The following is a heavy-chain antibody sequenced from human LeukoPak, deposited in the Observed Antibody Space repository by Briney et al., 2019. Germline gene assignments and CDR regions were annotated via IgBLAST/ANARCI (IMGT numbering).Heavy chain of an antibody. J-gene: IGHJ5*02. CDR1: GFTFGLYT. CDR2: ISSSSGYI. D-gene: IGHD6-19*01. V-gene: IGHV3-21*01. CDR3: AREDYGSGWTGWFDP. Sequence: PGGSLRLSCAASGFTFGLYTMNWVRQAPGQGLEWGSSISSSSGYIYYADSVKGRFTISRDNAENSLYLQMNSLRAEDTAIYFCAREDYGSGWTGWFDPWGQGTLVTVSS.